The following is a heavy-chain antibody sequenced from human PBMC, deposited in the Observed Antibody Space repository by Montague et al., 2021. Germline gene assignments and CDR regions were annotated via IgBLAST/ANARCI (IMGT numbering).Heavy chain of an antibody. CDR1: GGSISSSSYY. Sequence: SETLSLTCTVSGGSISSSSYYWGWIRQPPGKGLEWIGSIYYSGSTYYNPSLKSRVTISVDTSKNQFSLKLSSVTAADTAVYYYASSSRGRWLRSYFDYWGQGTLVTVSS. D-gene: IGHD5-24*01. CDR2: IYYSGST. V-gene: IGHV4-39*01. CDR3: ASSSRGRWLRSYFDY. J-gene: IGHJ4*02.